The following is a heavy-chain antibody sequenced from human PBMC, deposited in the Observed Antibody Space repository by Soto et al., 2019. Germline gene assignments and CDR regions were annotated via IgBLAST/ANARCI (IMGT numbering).Heavy chain of an antibody. V-gene: IGHV1-18*01. CDR1: GYTFTSYG. J-gene: IGHJ3*02. CDR2: ISAYNGNT. Sequence: GASVKVSCKASGYTFTSYGISWVRQAPGQGLEWMGWISAYNGNTNYAQKLQGRVTMTTDTSTSTAYMELRSLRSDDTAVYYCARVYDFWSGYSADAFDIWGQGTMVTVSS. D-gene: IGHD3-3*01. CDR3: ARVYDFWSGYSADAFDI.